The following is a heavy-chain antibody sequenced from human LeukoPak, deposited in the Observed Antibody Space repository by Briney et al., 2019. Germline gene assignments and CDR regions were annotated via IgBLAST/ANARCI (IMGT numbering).Heavy chain of an antibody. Sequence: SETLSLTCTVSGGSISSYYWSWIRQPPGKGLEWIGYIYYSRSTNYKPSLKSRVTISVDTSKNQFSLKLSSVTAADTAVYYCVRLDYSNFFDYWGQGNLVSVSS. CDR3: VRLDYSNFFDY. CDR2: IYYSRST. V-gene: IGHV4-59*12. J-gene: IGHJ4*02. CDR1: GGSISSYY. D-gene: IGHD4-11*01.